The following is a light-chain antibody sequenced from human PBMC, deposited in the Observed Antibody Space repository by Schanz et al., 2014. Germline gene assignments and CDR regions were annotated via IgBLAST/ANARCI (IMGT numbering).Light chain of an antibody. CDR2: DVS. CDR1: SSDVGGYNF. CDR3: CSYTSSSTPYV. V-gene: IGLV2-11*01. J-gene: IGLJ1*01. Sequence: QSALTQPRSVSGSPGQSVTISCTGTSSDVGGYNFVSWYQQHPGKGPKVMIYDVSKRPSGVPGRFSGSKSGNTASLTISGLQAEDEADYYCCSYTSSSTPYVFGTGTKLTVL.